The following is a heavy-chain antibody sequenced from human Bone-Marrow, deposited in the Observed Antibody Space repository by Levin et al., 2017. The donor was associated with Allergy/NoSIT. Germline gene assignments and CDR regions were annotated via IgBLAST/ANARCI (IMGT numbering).Heavy chain of an antibody. CDR3: AREEVGPASVRWFDP. D-gene: IGHD2-2*01. V-gene: IGHV4-31*03. CDR1: GASISDNAYY. Sequence: SETLSLTCTASGASISDNAYYWNWIRQHPEKGLEWIGYIFHSGSTDYNPSLKSRVSISVDTSKNQFSLRLTSVTAADTAVYHCAREEVGPASVRWFDPWGQGTLVTVSS. J-gene: IGHJ5*02. CDR2: IFHSGST.